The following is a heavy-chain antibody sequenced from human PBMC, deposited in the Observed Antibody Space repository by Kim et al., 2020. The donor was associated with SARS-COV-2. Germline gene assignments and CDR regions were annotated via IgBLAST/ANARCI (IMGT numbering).Heavy chain of an antibody. V-gene: IGHV3-33*05. D-gene: IGHD3-10*01. J-gene: IGHJ4*01. CDR3: ASGITMVRGATWAFDY. Sequence: GGSLRLSCAASGFTFSSYGMHWVRQAPGKGLEWVAVISYDGSNKYYADSVKGRFTISRDNSKNTLYLQMNSLRAEDTAVYYCASGITMVRGATWAFDYWG. CDR1: GFTFSSYG. CDR2: ISYDGSNK.